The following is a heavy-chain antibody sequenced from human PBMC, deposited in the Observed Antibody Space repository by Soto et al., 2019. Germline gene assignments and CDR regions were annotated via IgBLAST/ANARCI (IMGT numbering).Heavy chain of an antibody. CDR2: IYYSGST. CDR3: ARDIGGSSGWYVDY. V-gene: IGHV4-59*01. CDR1: GGSITSYY. Sequence: SETLSLTCTVSGGSITSYYWSWIRQPPGKGLEWIGYIYYSGSTSYNPSLKSRVTISLDTPKNQFSLKLSSVTAADTAVYYCARDIGGSSGWYVDYCGRGTMVTVYS. D-gene: IGHD6-19*01. J-gene: IGHJ4*02.